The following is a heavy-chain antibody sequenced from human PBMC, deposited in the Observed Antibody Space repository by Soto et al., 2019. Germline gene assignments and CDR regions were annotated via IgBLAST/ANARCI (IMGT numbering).Heavy chain of an antibody. D-gene: IGHD2-2*01. CDR1: GFTFSSYG. Sequence: QVQLVESGGGVVQPGRSLRLSCAASGFTFSSYGMHWVRQAPGKGLEWVAVIWYDGSNKYYADSVKGRFTISRDNSKNTLYLQMNSLRAEDTAVYYCARDDSWVAAADYFDYWGQGTLVTVSS. CDR2: IWYDGSNK. CDR3: ARDDSWVAAADYFDY. V-gene: IGHV3-33*01. J-gene: IGHJ4*02.